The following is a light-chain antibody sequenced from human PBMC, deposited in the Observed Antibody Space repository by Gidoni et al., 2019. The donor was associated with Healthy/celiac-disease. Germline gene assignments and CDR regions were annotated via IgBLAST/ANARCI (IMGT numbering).Light chain of an antibody. CDR2: GNK. CDR1: SLRSYY. V-gene: IGLV3-19*01. Sequence: SSELTQDPAVSVALGQTGRITCQGDSLRSYYASWYQQKPGQAPVLVIYGNKNRPAGIPDRFSCSSSGNTASLTITGAQAEDDADYYCNSRDSSGNHVVFGGGTKLTVL. J-gene: IGLJ2*01. CDR3: NSRDSSGNHVV.